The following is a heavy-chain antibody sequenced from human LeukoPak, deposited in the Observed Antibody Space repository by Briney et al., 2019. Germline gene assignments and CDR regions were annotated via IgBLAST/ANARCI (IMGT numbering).Heavy chain of an antibody. CDR2: ISGSGSST. CDR3: AKRRSRNTGPFAS. Sequence: PGGSLGLFWAGSGFTLMSYAMSWVRPAPGKGVEGVSVISGSGSSTYYADSVRGRFTISRDNSKNTVYLQMNSLRAEDTAVYYCAKRRSRNTGPFASWGQGTLVTVSP. D-gene: IGHD5-18*01. J-gene: IGHJ4*02. V-gene: IGHV3-23*01. CDR1: GFTLMSYA.